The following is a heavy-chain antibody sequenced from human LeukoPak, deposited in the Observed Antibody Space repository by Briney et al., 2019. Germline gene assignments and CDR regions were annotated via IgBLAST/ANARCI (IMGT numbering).Heavy chain of an antibody. V-gene: IGHV4-34*01. D-gene: IGHD3-22*01. Sequence: SETLSLTCDVYGGSFNDYFCPWIRQPPGKGLEWIGETSRGGGTHYSSSLRSRVIISVDTSKNQRSLKLSSVTAADTAVYYCARRTDRSKTGYWGQGTLVTVSS. CDR3: ARRTDRSKTGY. J-gene: IGHJ4*02. CDR2: TSRGGGT. CDR1: GGSFNDYF.